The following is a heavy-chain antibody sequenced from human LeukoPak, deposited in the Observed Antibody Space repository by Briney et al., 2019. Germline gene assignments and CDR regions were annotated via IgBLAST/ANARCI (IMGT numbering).Heavy chain of an antibody. CDR2: ISSSSSYI. CDR3: ARALPRREWELLGAFDI. Sequence: PGGSLRLSCAASGFTFSSYSMNWVRQAPGKGLEWVSSISSSSSYIYYADSVKGRFTISRDNAKNSLYLQMNSLRAEDTAVYYCARALPRREWELLGAFDIWGQGTMVTVSS. J-gene: IGHJ3*02. CDR1: GFTFSSYS. D-gene: IGHD1-26*01. V-gene: IGHV3-21*01.